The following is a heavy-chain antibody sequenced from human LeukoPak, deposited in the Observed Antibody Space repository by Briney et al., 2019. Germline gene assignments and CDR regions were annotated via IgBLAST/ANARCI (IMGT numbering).Heavy chain of an antibody. V-gene: IGHV3-21*01. Sequence: GGSLRLSCAASGFTFSSYPMNWVRQAPGKGLEWVSSIGSGSSYIYYADSVKGRFSISRDNAKNSLYLQLSSLRVEDTAVYYCARARGSCAGGSCYSEYWGHGTLVTVSS. D-gene: IGHD2-15*01. CDR1: GFTFSSYP. CDR3: ARARGSCAGGSCYSEY. CDR2: IGSGSSYI. J-gene: IGHJ4*01.